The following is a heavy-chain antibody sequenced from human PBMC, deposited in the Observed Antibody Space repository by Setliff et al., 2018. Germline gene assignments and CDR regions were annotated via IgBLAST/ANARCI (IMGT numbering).Heavy chain of an antibody. D-gene: IGHD2-2*01. CDR1: GYRFTSYW. CDR3: ARRVGVVVSNWFDP. V-gene: IGHV5-51*01. CDR2: IYPGDSVT. J-gene: IGHJ5*02. Sequence: GESLKISCKGSGYRFTSYWIGWVRQMPGKGLEWMGIIYPGDSVTRYGPSFQGQVTISADKSISTAYLQWSSLKASDTAMYYCARRVGVVVSNWFDPWGQGTLVTVSS.